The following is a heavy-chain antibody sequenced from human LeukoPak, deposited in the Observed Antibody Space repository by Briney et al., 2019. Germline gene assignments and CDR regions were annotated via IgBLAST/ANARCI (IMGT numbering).Heavy chain of an antibody. CDR1: GFTVSSNY. CDR3: ARVAYCTNGVCHDY. J-gene: IGHJ4*02. D-gene: IGHD2-8*01. V-gene: IGHV3-53*01. Sequence: GGSLRLSCAASGFTVSSNYMSWVRQAPGKGLEWVSVIYSGGSTYYADSVKGRFTISRDNSKNTLYLQMNGLRAEDTAVYYCARVAYCTNGVCHDYWGQGTLVTVSS. CDR2: IYSGGST.